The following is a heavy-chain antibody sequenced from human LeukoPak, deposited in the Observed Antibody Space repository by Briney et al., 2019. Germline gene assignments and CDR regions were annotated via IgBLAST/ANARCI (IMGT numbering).Heavy chain of an antibody. CDR3: AKGSDRSGSYYLDY. J-gene: IGHJ4*02. Sequence: SGGSLRLSCAASAFTFGNYAMNWVRQAPGKGLEWVSDLSGSGASTYYADSVKGRFTISRDNSKNTLYLQMNRLIAEDTAVYYCAKGSDRSGSYYLDYWGQGTLVTVSS. V-gene: IGHV3-23*01. CDR1: AFTFGNYA. CDR2: LSGSGAST. D-gene: IGHD3-10*01.